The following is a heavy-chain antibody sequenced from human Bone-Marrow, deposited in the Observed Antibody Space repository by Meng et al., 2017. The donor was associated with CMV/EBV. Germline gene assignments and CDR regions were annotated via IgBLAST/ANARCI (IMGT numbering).Heavy chain of an antibody. CDR2: ISSSSSTI. Sequence: GESLKISCAASGFTFSSYAMSWVRQAPGKGLEWVSAISSSSSTIYYADSVKGRFTISRDNAKNSLYLQMNSLRAEDTAVYYCARDPHYYYYGMDVWGQGTTVTVSS. J-gene: IGHJ6*02. CDR3: ARDPHYYYYGMDV. V-gene: IGHV3-48*04. CDR1: GFTFSSYA.